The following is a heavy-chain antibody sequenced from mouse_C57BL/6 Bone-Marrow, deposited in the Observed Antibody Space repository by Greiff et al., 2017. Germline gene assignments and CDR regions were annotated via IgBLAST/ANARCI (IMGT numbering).Heavy chain of an antibody. J-gene: IGHJ2*01. V-gene: IGHV1-87*01. D-gene: IGHD2-1*01. CDR2: GQGLEWIG. Sequence: QVQLQQSGPALARPWASVKISCQAFYTFSRRVHFAIRDTNYWMQWVKQRPGQGLEWIGAIYPGNGDTSNNQKFKVKATLTADTSSSTAYMQLCSLTSEDSAVYYCAIYYGNYGYCDYWGQGTTLTVSS. CDR1: YTFSRRVH. CDR3: SEDSAVYYCAIYYGNYGYCDY.